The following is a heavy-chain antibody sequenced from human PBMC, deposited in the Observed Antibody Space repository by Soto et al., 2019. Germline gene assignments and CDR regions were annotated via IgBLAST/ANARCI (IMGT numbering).Heavy chain of an antibody. Sequence: EVQLVESGGGLVQPGGSLRLSCAASGFTFSDHYMDWVRPAPGKGLEWVGRSRNQANSYSTDYAASVKGRFTISRDESKNSLYLQMNSLKTEDTAVYYCARFSGSYTRGLDYWGQGTLVTVSS. CDR3: ARFSGSYTRGLDY. CDR2: SRNQANSYST. CDR1: GFTFSDHY. J-gene: IGHJ4*02. V-gene: IGHV3-72*01. D-gene: IGHD1-26*01.